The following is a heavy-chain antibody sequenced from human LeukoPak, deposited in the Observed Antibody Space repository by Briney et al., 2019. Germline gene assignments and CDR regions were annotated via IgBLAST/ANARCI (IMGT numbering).Heavy chain of an antibody. CDR3: ARDCGILRIDCGDSLDI. D-gene: IGHD2-21*01. V-gene: IGHV3-7*03. J-gene: IGHJ3*02. CDR2: IKQDGSEK. CDR1: GFTFSSYW. Sequence: GGSLRLSCAASGFTFSSYWMSWVRQAPGKGLEWVANIKQDGSEKYYVDAVKGRFSISGDNARNSLHLQMNCLRAEDTAVYYCARDCGILRIDCGDSLDIWGQGTMVTVSS.